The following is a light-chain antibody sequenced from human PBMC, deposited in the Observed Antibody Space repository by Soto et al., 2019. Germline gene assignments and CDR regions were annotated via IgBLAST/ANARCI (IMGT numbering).Light chain of an antibody. CDR3: QQSYSTPPYT. V-gene: IGKV1-39*01. CDR2: AAS. J-gene: IGKJ2*01. CDR1: PSISND. Sequence: DIQMTQSPSSLSASVGDRVTITCRASPSISNDLYWYQQKPGKAPKLLIYAASNLQGGVPSRFSGSGSGTDFTLTISSLQPEDFATYYCQQSYSTPPYTFGQGTRLEIK.